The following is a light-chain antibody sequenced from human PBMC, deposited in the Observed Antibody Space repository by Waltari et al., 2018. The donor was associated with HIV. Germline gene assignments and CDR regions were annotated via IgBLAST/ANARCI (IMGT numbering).Light chain of an antibody. Sequence: QSDLSQPASVSGSPGQSVTISCNGTNSDIGASDYVSWYQKFPGRAPRLLIYDVKKRPSGISSRFSGSKAANTASLTISGLQPEDEADFYCASLSNSVTLVVFGGGTHLTVL. V-gene: IGLV2-14*01. J-gene: IGLJ2*01. CDR3: ASLSNSVTLVV. CDR2: DVK. CDR1: NSDIGASDY.